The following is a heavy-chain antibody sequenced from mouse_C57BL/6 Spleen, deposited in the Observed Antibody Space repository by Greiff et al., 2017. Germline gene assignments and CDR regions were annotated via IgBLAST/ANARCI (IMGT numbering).Heavy chain of an antibody. V-gene: IGHV1-19*01. D-gene: IGHD2-4*01. CDR3: ARDYYDAMDY. J-gene: IGHJ4*01. CDR2: INPYNGGT. CDR1: GYTFTDYY. Sequence: VQLQQSGPVLVKPGASVKMSCKASGYTFTDYYMNWVKQSHGKSLEWIGVINPYNGGTSYNQKFKSKATLTVDKSSSTAYMQLSSLTSEDSAVYYCARDYYDAMDYWGQGTSVTVSS.